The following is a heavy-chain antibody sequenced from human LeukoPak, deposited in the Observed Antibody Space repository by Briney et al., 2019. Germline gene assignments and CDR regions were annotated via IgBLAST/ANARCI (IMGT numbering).Heavy chain of an antibody. J-gene: IGHJ3*02. CDR1: GFTFSSYS. V-gene: IGHV3-21*01. CDR2: ISSSSSYI. D-gene: IGHD2-2*01. CDR3: ARDQYCSSTSCEAFDI. Sequence: PGGSLRLSCAASGFTFSSYSMNWVRQAPGKGLEWVSSISSSSSYIYYADSVKGRFTISRDNAKNSLYLQMNSLRAEDTAVYYCARDQYCSSTSCEAFDIWGQGTMVTVSS.